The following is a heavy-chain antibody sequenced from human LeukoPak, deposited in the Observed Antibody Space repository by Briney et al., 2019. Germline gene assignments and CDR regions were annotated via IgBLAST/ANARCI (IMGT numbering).Heavy chain of an antibody. CDR2: IQYDGSNK. D-gene: IGHD2-15*01. CDR3: ANRYCSGGSCHRDY. CDR1: GFTFSNYG. J-gene: IGHJ4*02. Sequence: PGGSVRLSCAASGFTFSNYGMHWVRQAPGKGLEWVAFIQYDGSNKYYADSVKGRFTISRDNSKNTLYLQMKSLRAEDTALYYCANRYCSGGSCHRDYWGQGTLVTVSS. V-gene: IGHV3-30*02.